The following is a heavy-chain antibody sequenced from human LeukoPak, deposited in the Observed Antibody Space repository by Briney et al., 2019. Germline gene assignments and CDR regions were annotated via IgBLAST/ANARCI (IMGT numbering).Heavy chain of an antibody. CDR2: TNPNGGGT. D-gene: IGHD1-14*01. CDR3: AGGITGGDY. Sequence: ASVKVSCKASGYTFTGYYIHWVRQAPGQGLEWMGWTNPNGGGTNYAQKFQGRVTMTRDTSISTAYMELSSLRSDDTALYYCAGGITGGDYWGQGTLVTVSS. J-gene: IGHJ4*02. CDR1: GYTFTGYY. V-gene: IGHV1-2*02.